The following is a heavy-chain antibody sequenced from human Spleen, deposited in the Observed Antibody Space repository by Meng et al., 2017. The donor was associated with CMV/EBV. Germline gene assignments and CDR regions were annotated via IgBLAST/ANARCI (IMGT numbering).Heavy chain of an antibody. J-gene: IGHJ4*02. CDR1: GFMFSSYG. CDR2: IRYDGSNK. D-gene: IGHD2-2*01. CDR3: ARGSGLVVPAALSDY. Sequence: GESLKISCAASGFMFSSYGMHWVRQAPGKGLEWVAFIRYDGSNKYYADSVKGRFTISRDNSKNTLYLQMNSLRAEDTAVYYCARGSGLVVPAALSDYWGQGTLVTVSS. V-gene: IGHV3-30*02.